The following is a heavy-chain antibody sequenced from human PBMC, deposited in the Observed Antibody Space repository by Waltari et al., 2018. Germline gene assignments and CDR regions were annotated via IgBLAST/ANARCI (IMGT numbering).Heavy chain of an antibody. Sequence: QVQLQESRLGLVKPSQTLSLTCTVSGRPSSSRSYYWSWIRQPAGKGLEWIGRIYTSGSTNYNPSLKSRVTISVDTSKNQFSLKLTSVTAADTAVYYCASSLVGATTDYYYGMDVWGQGTTVTVSS. J-gene: IGHJ6*02. CDR2: IYTSGST. D-gene: IGHD1-26*01. CDR3: ASSLVGATTDYYYGMDV. CDR1: GRPSSSRSYY. V-gene: IGHV4-61*02.